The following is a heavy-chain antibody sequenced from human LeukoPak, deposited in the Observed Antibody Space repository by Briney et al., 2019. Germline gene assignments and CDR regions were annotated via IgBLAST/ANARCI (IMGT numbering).Heavy chain of an antibody. Sequence: ASVKVSCKASGGTFSSYAISWVRQAPGQRLEWMGWINAGNGNTKYSQKFQGRVTITRDTSASTAYMELSSLRSEDTAVYYCARGIQLWYGGRYFDYWGQGTLVTVSS. D-gene: IGHD5-18*01. J-gene: IGHJ4*02. V-gene: IGHV1-3*01. CDR3: ARGIQLWYGGRYFDY. CDR2: INAGNGNT. CDR1: GGTFSSYA.